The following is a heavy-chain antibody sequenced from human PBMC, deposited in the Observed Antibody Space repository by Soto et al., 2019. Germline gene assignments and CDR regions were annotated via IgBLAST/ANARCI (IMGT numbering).Heavy chain of an antibody. J-gene: IGHJ4*02. Sequence: QITLKESGPTRVKPTQTLTLTCTFSGFSLSARPVGVGWIRQPPGKALERLALIYWDDDKRYSPSLNGRLTNPKDTSQNPGILTNTKMDPGETAMYYWAPRADPNGHWNGGFFDYWGQGALVTVSS. CDR3: APRADPNGHWNGGFFDY. CDR1: GFSLSARPVG. CDR2: IYWDDDK. V-gene: IGHV2-5*02. D-gene: IGHD1-1*01.